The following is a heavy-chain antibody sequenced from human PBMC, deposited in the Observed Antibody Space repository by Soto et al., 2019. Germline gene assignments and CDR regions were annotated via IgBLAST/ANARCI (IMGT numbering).Heavy chain of an antibody. J-gene: IGHJ5*02. CDR3: AKWARYCSGADCRA. V-gene: IGHV3-23*01. CDR2: ISGSGTIT. Sequence: EVQLLESGGGLVQPGGSLRLSCAASGFPFSSRAMSWVRQAPGKGLEWVSAISGSGTITYYADSVKGRFTISRDTSKNTLYLQMSSLSADDTAVYYCAKWARYCSGADCRAWGQGTLVTVSS. CDR1: GFPFSSRA. D-gene: IGHD2-15*01.